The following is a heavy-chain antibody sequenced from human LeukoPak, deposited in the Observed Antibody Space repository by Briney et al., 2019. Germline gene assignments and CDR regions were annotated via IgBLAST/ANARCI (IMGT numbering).Heavy chain of an antibody. CDR2: ISGSGGST. V-gene: IGHV3-23*01. Sequence: GGSLRLSCAASGFTFSSYSINWVRQAPGKGLEWVSGISGSGGSTYYADSVKGRFTISRDNLKNTLYLQMNSLKVEDTAVYSCAKAVRVYCSGGSCPLDYWGQGTLVTVSS. D-gene: IGHD2-15*01. CDR3: AKAVRVYCSGGSCPLDY. CDR1: GFTFSSYS. J-gene: IGHJ4*02.